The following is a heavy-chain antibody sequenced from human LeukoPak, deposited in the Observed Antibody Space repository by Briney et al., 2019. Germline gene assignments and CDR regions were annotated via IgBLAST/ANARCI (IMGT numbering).Heavy chain of an antibody. Sequence: ASVKVSCKASGYTFTSYYMHWVRQAPGQGLEWMGIINPSGGSTSYAQKFQGRVTMTRDTSTSTVYMELSSLRSEGTAVYYCARDILLCYYDSSGYCSGMDVWGQGTTVTVSS. CDR3: ARDILLCYYDSSGYCSGMDV. D-gene: IGHD3-22*01. J-gene: IGHJ6*02. CDR2: INPSGGST. V-gene: IGHV1-46*01. CDR1: GYTFTSYY.